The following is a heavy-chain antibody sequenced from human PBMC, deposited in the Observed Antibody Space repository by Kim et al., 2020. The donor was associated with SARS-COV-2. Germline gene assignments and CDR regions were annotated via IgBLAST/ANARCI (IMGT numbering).Heavy chain of an antibody. V-gene: IGHV3-49*03. CDR2: IRSKAYGGTT. Sequence: GGSLRLSCTASGFTFGDYAMSWFRQAPGKGLEWVGFIRSKAYGGTTEYAASVKGRFTISRDDSKSIAYLQMNSLKIEDTAVYYCSRGFIVGAINWFDPWGQGTLVTVSS. CDR1: GFTFGDYA. D-gene: IGHD1-26*01. J-gene: IGHJ5*02. CDR3: SRGFIVGAINWFDP.